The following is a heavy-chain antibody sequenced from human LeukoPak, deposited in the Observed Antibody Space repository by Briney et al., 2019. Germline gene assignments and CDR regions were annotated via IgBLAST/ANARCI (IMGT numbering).Heavy chain of an antibody. Sequence: GGSLRLSCAASGFTFNTYSMNWVRQAPGKGLEWVPSISTSSTYIYYADSVKGRFTISRDNAKNSLYLQMNTLRPEDTAVYYCAREGGSYYYMDVWGKGTTVTVSS. CDR1: GFTFNTYS. D-gene: IGHD6-6*01. CDR3: AREGGSYYYMDV. CDR2: ISTSSTYI. V-gene: IGHV3-21*01. J-gene: IGHJ6*03.